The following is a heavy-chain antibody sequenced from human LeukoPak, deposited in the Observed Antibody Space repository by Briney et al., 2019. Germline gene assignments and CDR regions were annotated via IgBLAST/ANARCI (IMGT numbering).Heavy chain of an antibody. CDR2: IRYDGSNK. CDR1: GFTFSSYG. V-gene: IGHV3-30*02. CDR3: AKEGGTLLWFGEYPYFDY. Sequence: GGSLRLSCAASGFTFSSYGMHWVRQAPGKGLEWVAFIRYDGSNKYYADSVKGRFTNSRDNSKNTLYLQMNSLRAEDTAVYYCAKEGGTLLWFGEYPYFDYWGQGTLVTVSS. J-gene: IGHJ4*02. D-gene: IGHD3-10*01.